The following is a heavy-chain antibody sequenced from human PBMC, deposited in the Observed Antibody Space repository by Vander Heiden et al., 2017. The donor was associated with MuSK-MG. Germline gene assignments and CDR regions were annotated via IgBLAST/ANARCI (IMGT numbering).Heavy chain of an antibody. D-gene: IGHD5-18*01. V-gene: IGHV4-59*01. CDR3: ASGYSYGRYFDY. CDR2: IYYSGST. CDR1: GGSISSYY. Sequence: QVQLQESGPGLVKPSETLSLTFTVSGGSISSYYWSWIRQPPGKGLEWIGYIYYSGSTNYNPSLKSRVTISVDTSKNQFSLKLSSVTAADTAVYYCASGYSYGRYFDYWGQGTLVTVSS. J-gene: IGHJ4*02.